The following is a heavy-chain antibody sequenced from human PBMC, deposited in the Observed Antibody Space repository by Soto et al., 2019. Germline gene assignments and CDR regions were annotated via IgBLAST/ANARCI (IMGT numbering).Heavy chain of an antibody. CDR2: ISGSGGST. Sequence: GGSLRLSCAASGFTFSSYAMSWVRQAPGKGLEWVSAISGSGGSTYYADSVKGRFTISRDNSKNTLYLQMNSLRAEDTAVYYCAKASSRGIAVAGTDSLALEYWGQGTLVTVSS. D-gene: IGHD6-19*01. J-gene: IGHJ4*02. CDR3: AKASSRGIAVAGTDSLALEY. V-gene: IGHV3-23*01. CDR1: GFTFSSYA.